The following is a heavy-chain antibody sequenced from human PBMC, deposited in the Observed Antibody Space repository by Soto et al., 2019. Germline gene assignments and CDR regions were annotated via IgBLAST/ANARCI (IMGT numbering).Heavy chain of an antibody. CDR3: ARGYDFWSGYYMYDY. D-gene: IGHD3-3*01. J-gene: IGHJ4*02. V-gene: IGHV3-21*01. CDR2: ISSSSSSI. CDR1: GFNFSSYA. Sequence: GGSLRLSCAASGFNFSSYAMSWVRQAPGKGLEWVSSISSSSSSIYYADSVKGRFTISRDNAKNSLYLQMNSLRAEDTAVYYCARGYDFWSGYYMYDYWGQGTLVTVSS.